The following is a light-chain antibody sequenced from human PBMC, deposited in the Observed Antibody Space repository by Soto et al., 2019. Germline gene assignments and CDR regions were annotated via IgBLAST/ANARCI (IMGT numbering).Light chain of an antibody. CDR1: QGIRSD. CDR3: LQHNTFPLT. V-gene: IGKV1-17*01. J-gene: IGKJ4*01. Sequence: DIQMTQSPASLSASVGDRVTITCRASQGIRSDLAWYQQKPGNAPKRLIFTASSLQSGVPSRFSGSGSGTEFTLTISSLQPEDFATYFCLQHNTFPLTFGGGTKVEIK. CDR2: TAS.